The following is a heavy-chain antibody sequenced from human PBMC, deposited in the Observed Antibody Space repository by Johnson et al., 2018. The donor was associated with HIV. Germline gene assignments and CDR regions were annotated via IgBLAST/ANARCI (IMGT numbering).Heavy chain of an antibody. V-gene: IGHV3-30*03. CDR3: TTAIVIDAFDI. J-gene: IGHJ3*02. D-gene: IGHD3-16*02. CDR1: GFTFSSYG. Sequence: QVQLVESGGGLVQPGGSLRLSCAASGFTFSSYGMHWVRQAPGKGLEWVAVISYDGSNKYYADSVKGRFTISRDNSKNTLYLQMNSLRAEDTAVYYCTTAIVIDAFDIWGQGTMVTVSS. CDR2: ISYDGSNK.